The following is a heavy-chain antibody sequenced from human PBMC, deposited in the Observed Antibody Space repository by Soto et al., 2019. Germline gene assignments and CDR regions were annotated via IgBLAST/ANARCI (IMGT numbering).Heavy chain of an antibody. V-gene: IGHV4-59*01. CDR1: GASITTYY. CDR3: ARRLFGSGWTLDS. J-gene: IGHJ4*02. D-gene: IGHD6-19*01. Sequence: TLSLTCDVSGASITTYYWSWIRQAPGKGLEWIGNVYHTGTTDYNSSLKSRVTISVDTSKNQFSLNMNSVTAADTAVYYCARRLFGSGWTLDSWGQGALVTVSS. CDR2: VYHTGTT.